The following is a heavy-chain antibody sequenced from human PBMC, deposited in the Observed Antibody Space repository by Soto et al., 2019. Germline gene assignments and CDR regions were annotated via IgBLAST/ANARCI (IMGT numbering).Heavy chain of an antibody. D-gene: IGHD3-3*01. V-gene: IGHV2-5*02. CDR3: AHRVLRTVFGLVTTTAIYFDF. CDR2: IYWDDDK. J-gene: IGHJ4*02. Sequence: QITLKESGPTVVNPTETLTLTCTFSGFSLTTSGVGVGWVRQSPGKAPGWLALIYWDDDKRYSTSLKSRLTITKDTSKNQVVLAMANVDPADTATYYCAHRVLRTVFGLVTTTAIYFDFWGQGTPVVVSS. CDR1: GFSLTTSGVG.